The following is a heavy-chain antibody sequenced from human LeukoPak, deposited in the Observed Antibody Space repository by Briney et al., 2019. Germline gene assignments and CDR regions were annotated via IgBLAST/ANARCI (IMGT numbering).Heavy chain of an antibody. Sequence: ASVKVSCKASGYTFTGYYMHWVRQAPGQGLEWMGWINPNSGGTNYAQKFQGRVTMTRDTSISTAYMELSRLRSDDTAVYYCAREEIAAAHQKFDYWGQGTLVTVSS. V-gene: IGHV1-2*02. CDR3: AREEIAAAHQKFDY. CDR1: GYTFTGYY. CDR2: INPNSGGT. D-gene: IGHD6-13*01. J-gene: IGHJ4*02.